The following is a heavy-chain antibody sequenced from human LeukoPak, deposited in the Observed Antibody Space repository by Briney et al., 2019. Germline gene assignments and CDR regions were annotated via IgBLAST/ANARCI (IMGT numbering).Heavy chain of an antibody. CDR3: ARDGDYGTGSYYRGCIDS. CDR2: INPIGGST. CDR1: GYTFTSYY. V-gene: IGHV1-46*01. Sequence: EASVKVSCKASGYTFTSYYMHWVRQAPGQGLEWMGIINPIGGSTIYAQKFQGRVTMTRDTSISTAYLDLSSLRSDDTAVYYCARDGDYGTGSYYRGCIDSWGQGTPVTVSP. D-gene: IGHD3-10*01. J-gene: IGHJ4*02.